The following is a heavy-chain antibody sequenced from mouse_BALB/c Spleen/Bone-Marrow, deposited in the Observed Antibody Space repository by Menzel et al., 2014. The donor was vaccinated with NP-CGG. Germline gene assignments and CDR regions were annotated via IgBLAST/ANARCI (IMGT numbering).Heavy chain of an antibody. D-gene: IGHD2-3*01. V-gene: IGHV4-1*02. Sequence: EVMLVESGGGLVQPGGSLKLSCVASGFDFSGFWMGWVRQAPGKGLEWIGEINPDSSTINYTPSLKDRFIISRDNAKNTLYLQMSKVRSEDTALYYCARLGYYGGFAYWGQGTLVTVSA. CDR3: ARLGYYGGFAY. CDR2: INPDSSTI. CDR1: GFDFSGFW. J-gene: IGHJ3*01.